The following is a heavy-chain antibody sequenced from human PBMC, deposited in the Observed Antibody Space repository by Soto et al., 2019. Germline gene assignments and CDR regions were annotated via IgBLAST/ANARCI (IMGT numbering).Heavy chain of an antibody. CDR3: ARVVGARTHYGMDV. CDR1: GYTFTSYG. J-gene: IGHJ6*02. CDR2: ISAYNGNT. Sequence: ASVKVSCKASGYTFTSYGISWVRQAPGQGLEWMGWISAYNGNTNYAQKLQGRVTMTTDTSTSTAYMELRSLRSDDTAVYYCARVVGARTHYGMDVWGQGTTVTVSS. V-gene: IGHV1-18*01. D-gene: IGHD1-26*01.